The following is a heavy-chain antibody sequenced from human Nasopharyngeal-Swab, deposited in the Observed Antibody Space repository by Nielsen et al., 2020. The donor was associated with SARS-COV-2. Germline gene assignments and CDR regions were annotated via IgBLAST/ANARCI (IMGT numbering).Heavy chain of an antibody. V-gene: IGHV1-2*06. Sequence: WVRQAPGQGLEWMGRINPNSSGTNYAQRFQGRVTMTRDTSISTAYMELSRLRSDDTAVYYCARSDQQFLFYWGQGTLVTVSS. D-gene: IGHD2-2*01. CDR2: INPNSSGT. CDR3: ARSDQQFLFY. J-gene: IGHJ4*02.